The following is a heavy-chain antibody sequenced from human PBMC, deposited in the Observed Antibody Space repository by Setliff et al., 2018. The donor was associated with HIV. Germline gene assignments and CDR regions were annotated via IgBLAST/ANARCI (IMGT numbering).Heavy chain of an antibody. CDR1: GGSFSGYY. V-gene: IGHV4-34*01. J-gene: IGHJ3*02. CDR2: INQSGGI. D-gene: IGHD5-12*01. Sequence: SETLSLTCAVSGGSFSGYYWSWIRQPPGKGPEWIGEINQSGGINYNPSLKSRVTISIDTFKNQLSMKLYSVTAADTAVYYCATASGYDLFMGAFDIWGQGTMVTVSS. CDR3: ATASGYDLFMGAFDI.